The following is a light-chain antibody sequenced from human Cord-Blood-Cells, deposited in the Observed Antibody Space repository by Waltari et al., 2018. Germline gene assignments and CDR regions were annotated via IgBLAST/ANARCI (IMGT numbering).Light chain of an antibody. CDR2: DVS. J-gene: IGLJ1*01. Sequence: QSALTQPASVSGSTGQSITISCPGTSSDVGGHNYVSWYQQHPGKAPKLMIYDVSNRPSGVSNRFSGSKSGNTAALTISGLQAEDEADYYCSSYTSSSTYVFGTGTKVTVL. CDR1: SSDVGGHNY. V-gene: IGLV2-14*01. CDR3: SSYTSSSTYV.